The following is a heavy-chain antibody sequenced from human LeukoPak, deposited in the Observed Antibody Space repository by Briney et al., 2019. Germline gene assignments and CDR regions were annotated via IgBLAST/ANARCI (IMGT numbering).Heavy chain of an antibody. J-gene: IGHJ3*02. CDR2: IKEDGSEK. V-gene: IGHV3-7*03. Sequence: PGGSLRLSCAASRFTLNRYWMSWVRQAPGKGLEWVANIKEDGSEKNYVDSMKGRITISRDNAKNSLYLQMNSLRVEDMAVYYCARGVIGYRDAFDIWGQGAMVTVSS. CDR3: ARGVIGYRDAFDI. D-gene: IGHD5-12*01. CDR1: RFTLNRYW.